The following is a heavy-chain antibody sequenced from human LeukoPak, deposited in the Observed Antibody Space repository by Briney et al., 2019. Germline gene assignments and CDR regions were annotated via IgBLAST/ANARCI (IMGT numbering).Heavy chain of an antibody. CDR3: ARPAPDGSGWPFDY. D-gene: IGHD6-19*01. Sequence: GESLQISCKGSGYSFTSYWIGWVRQMPPKNLQWMGVIYPGDCDTRYNPSFQGRVTLSADKSISTAYLQWSSLKAADTAMYYCARPAPDGSGWPFDYWGQGTLVTVSS. CDR2: IYPGDCDT. CDR1: GYSFTSYW. J-gene: IGHJ4*02. V-gene: IGHV5-51*01.